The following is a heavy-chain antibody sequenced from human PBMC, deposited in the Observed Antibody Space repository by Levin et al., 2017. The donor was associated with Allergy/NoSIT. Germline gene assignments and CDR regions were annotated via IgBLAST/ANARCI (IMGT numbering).Heavy chain of an antibody. Sequence: ASVKVSCKASGYTFTSYGISWVRQAPGQGLEWMGWISAYNGNTNYAQKLQGRVTMTTDTSTSTAYMELRSLRSDDTAVYYCARDLGPELAVAGPDGFDYWGQGTLVTVSS. CDR3: ARDLGPELAVAGPDGFDY. V-gene: IGHV1-18*01. CDR1: GYTFTSYG. CDR2: ISAYNGNT. J-gene: IGHJ4*02. D-gene: IGHD6-19*01.